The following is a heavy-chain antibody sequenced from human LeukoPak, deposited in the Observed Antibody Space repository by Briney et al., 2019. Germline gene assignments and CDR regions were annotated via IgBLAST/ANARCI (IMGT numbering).Heavy chain of an antibody. D-gene: IGHD2-21*01. CDR3: ARICADWFDP. CDR1: GGSISSYY. J-gene: IGHJ5*02. V-gene: IGHV4-59*08. CDR2: IYYSGST. Sequence: AETLSLTCTVSGGSISSYYWSWLRQPPGKGLEWIGYIYYSGSTNYNPSLKSRVTISVDTSKNQFSLKLSSVTAADTAVYYCARICADWFDPWGQGTLVTVSS.